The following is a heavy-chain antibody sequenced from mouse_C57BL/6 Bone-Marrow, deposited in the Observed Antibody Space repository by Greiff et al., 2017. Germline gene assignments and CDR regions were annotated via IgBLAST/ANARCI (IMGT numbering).Heavy chain of an antibody. J-gene: IGHJ2*01. Sequence: LEESGPELVKPGASVKISCKASGYAFSSSWMNWVKQRPGKGLEWIGRIYPGDGDTNYNGKFKGKATLTADKSSSTAYMQLSSLTSEDSAVYFCARSSYSFDYWGQGTTLTVSS. D-gene: IGHD2-12*01. CDR2: IYPGDGDT. CDR1: GYAFSSSW. CDR3: ARSSYSFDY. V-gene: IGHV1-82*01.